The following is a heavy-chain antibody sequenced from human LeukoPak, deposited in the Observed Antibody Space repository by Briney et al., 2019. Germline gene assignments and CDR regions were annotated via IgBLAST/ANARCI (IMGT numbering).Heavy chain of an antibody. V-gene: IGHV3-7*01. J-gene: IGHJ4*02. D-gene: IGHD5-18*01. CDR2: IKQDGSEK. CDR1: GGSFSGYY. CDR3: ARDGDTAMVAH. Sequence: PSETLSLTCAVYGGSFSGYYWSWIRQPPGKGLEWVANIKQDGSEKYYVDSVKGRFTISRDNAKNSLYLQMNSLRAEDTAVYYCARDGDTAMVAHWGQGTLVTVSS.